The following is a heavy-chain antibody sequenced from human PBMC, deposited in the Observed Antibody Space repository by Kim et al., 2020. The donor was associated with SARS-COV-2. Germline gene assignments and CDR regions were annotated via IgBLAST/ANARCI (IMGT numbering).Heavy chain of an antibody. Sequence: GGSLRLSCAASGFTFSSYAMHWVRQAPGKGLEYVSAISSNGGSTYYANSVKGRFTISRDNSKNTLYLQMGSLRAEEMAVYYCASDMVAKRRSAFDIWGQG. D-gene: IGHD2-15*01. CDR2: ISSNGGST. J-gene: IGHJ3*02. CDR1: GFTFSSYA. CDR3: ASDMVAKRRSAFDI. V-gene: IGHV3-64*01.